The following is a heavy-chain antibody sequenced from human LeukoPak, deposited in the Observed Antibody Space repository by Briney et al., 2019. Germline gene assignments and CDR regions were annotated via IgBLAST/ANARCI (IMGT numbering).Heavy chain of an antibody. CDR2: ISYDGSNK. D-gene: IGHD6-13*01. Sequence: GGSLRLSCAASGFTFSSYGMHWVRQAPGKGLEWVAVISYDGSNKYYADSVKGRFTISRDNSKNTLYLQMNSLRAEDTAVYYCARDNPHSSIYSTRGNAFDIWGQGTMVTVSS. J-gene: IGHJ3*02. V-gene: IGHV3-30*03. CDR1: GFTFSSYG. CDR3: ARDNPHSSIYSTRGNAFDI.